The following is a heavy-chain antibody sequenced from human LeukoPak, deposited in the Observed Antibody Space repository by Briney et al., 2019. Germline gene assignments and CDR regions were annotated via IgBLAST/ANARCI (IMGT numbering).Heavy chain of an antibody. J-gene: IGHJ4*02. CDR3: ARGGHKYCGGGSCHHFDY. CDR1: GYTFTGYY. CDR2: INPNSGGT. D-gene: IGHD2-15*01. V-gene: IGHV1-2*02. Sequence: ASVKVSCKASGYTFTGYYMHWVRQAPGQGLEWMGWINPNSGGTNYAQKFQGRVTMTRDTSISTAYMELSRLRSDDTAVYYCARGGHKYCGGGSCHHFDYWGQGTLVTVSS.